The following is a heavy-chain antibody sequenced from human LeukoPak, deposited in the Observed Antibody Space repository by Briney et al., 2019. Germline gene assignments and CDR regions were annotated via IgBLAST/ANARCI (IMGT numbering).Heavy chain of an antibody. J-gene: IGHJ6*02. CDR2: IYYSGST. CDR1: GGSFSGYY. D-gene: IGHD2-2*02. Sequence: NPSETLSLTCAVYGGSFSGYYWSWIRQPPGKGLEWIGYIYYSGSTNYNPSLKSRVTISVDTSKNQFSLKLSSVTAADTAVYYCARASRDIVVVPAAIRGDYYYYGMDVWGQGTTVTVSS. CDR3: ARASRDIVVVPAAIRGDYYYYGMDV. V-gene: IGHV4-59*01.